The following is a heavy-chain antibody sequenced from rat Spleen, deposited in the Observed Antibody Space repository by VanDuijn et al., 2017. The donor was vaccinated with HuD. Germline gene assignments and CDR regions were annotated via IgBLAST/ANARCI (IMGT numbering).Heavy chain of an antibody. CDR1: GFTFSNFD. J-gene: IGHJ4*01. CDR3: ARHRVGVMDA. CDR2: INYDGSST. D-gene: IGHD1-4*01. V-gene: IGHV5-25*01. Sequence: EVQLVESGGGLVQPGRSMKLSCAASGFTFSNFDMAWVRQAPTKGLEWVTSINYDGSSTYYRDSVKGRFTISRDNAKSTLYLQMDSLRSEDTATYYCARHRVGVMDAWGQGASVTVSS.